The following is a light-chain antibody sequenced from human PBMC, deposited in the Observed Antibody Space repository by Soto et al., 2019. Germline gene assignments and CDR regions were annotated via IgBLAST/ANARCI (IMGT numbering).Light chain of an antibody. CDR2: DVS. V-gene: IGLV2-11*01. CDR3: CSYGGSVI. CDR1: SRDFGADNH. Sequence: QSVLTQPRSVSGSPGQSVTISCSGPSRDFGADNHVAWYQQYPDKAPEVMIYDVSQRPSGVPARFFGSKSGNTASLTISGLQAEDEADYYCCSYGGSVIFGGGTKLTVL. J-gene: IGLJ2*01.